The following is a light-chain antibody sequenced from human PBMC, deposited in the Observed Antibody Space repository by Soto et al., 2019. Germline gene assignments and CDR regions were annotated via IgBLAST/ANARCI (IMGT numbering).Light chain of an antibody. V-gene: IGLV2-23*01. CDR2: EGT. CDR1: STDFENYNL. CDR3: SSYAGSSARVV. Sequence: QSVLTPPASVSGSPGQSITISCTRSSTDFENYNLVSWYQHCPDKAPKLIIYEGTKRPSEISDRFSGSESDTTASLIISGLQPEDEADYYCSSYAGSSARVVFGGGTKLTVL. J-gene: IGLJ2*01.